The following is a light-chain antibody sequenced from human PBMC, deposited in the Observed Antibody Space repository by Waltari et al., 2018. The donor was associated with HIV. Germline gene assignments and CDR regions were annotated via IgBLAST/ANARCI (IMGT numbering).Light chain of an antibody. CDR2: KDS. CDR3: QAWDSSTPKV. V-gene: IGLV3-1*01. J-gene: IGLJ2*01. Sequence: SYELTQPPSVSVSPGQTASITCSGDKLGDKYTCWYQQKPGQSPVLVIYKDSKRPSGIPERFSGSNSGNTATLTIGGTQAMDEADYYCQAWDSSTPKVFGGGTKLTVL. CDR1: KLGDKY.